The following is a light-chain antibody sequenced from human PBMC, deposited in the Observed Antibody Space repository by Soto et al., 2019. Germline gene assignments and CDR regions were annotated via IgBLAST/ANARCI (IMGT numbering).Light chain of an antibody. CDR1: QSVSSN. V-gene: IGKV3-15*01. CDR3: QQYNNWWT. Sequence: EIVMTQSPATLSVSPGERATLSCRVSQSVSSNLAWYQQKPGQAPRLLISGASTRATGIPARFSGSGSGTEFTLTISSLQSEDFAVYYCQQYNNWWTFGQGTKVEIK. CDR2: GAS. J-gene: IGKJ1*01.